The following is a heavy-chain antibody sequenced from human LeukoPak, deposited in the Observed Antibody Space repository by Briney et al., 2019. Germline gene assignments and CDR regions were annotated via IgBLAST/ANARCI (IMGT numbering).Heavy chain of an antibody. CDR2: IRQDGNEK. D-gene: IGHD6-13*01. J-gene: IGHJ4*02. V-gene: IGHV3-7*01. Sequence: GGSLRLSCAASGFTFSGYWMSWVRQAPGKGLEWVANIRQDGNEKHYVDSVKGRFTISRDNAKNSLFLQMNSLRDEDTAIYYCARDQGSLPSDSWGQGPLVSVSS. CDR3: ARDQGSLPSDS. CDR1: GFTFSGYW.